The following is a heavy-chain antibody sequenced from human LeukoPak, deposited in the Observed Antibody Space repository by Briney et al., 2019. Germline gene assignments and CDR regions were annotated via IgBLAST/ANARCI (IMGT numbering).Heavy chain of an antibody. J-gene: IGHJ3*02. V-gene: IGHV4-59*12. Sequence: PSETLSLTCTASGGSISSDYWSWIRQPPGRGMEWIGDIYHSGSTNYNPSLKSRVTISVDTSKKQFSLKLSSVTAADTAVYYCARDLSRAAAADAFDIWGQGTMVTVSS. CDR3: ARDLSRAAAADAFDI. D-gene: IGHD6-25*01. CDR2: IYHSGST. CDR1: GGSISSDY.